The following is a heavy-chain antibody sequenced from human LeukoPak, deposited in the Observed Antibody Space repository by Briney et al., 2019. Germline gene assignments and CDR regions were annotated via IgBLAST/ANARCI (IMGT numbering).Heavy chain of an antibody. CDR1: RFTFITYW. CDR3: ARAKGAAGTYHFDY. V-gene: IGHV3-7*03. Sequence: GGSLRLSCAASRFTFITYWMSWVRQAPGKGLEGVANIKQDGSEKYYVDSVKGRFTISRDNAKNSLYLQMNSLRVEDTAVYYCARAKGAAGTYHFDYWGQGTLVTVSS. J-gene: IGHJ4*02. CDR2: IKQDGSEK. D-gene: IGHD6-13*01.